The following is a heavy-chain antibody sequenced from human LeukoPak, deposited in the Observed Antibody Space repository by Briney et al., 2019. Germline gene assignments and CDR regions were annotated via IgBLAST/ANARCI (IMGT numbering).Heavy chain of an antibody. CDR2: IYSSGST. Sequence: TSETLSLTCTVSGGSISSSSYYWGWIRQSPGQGLEWIGSIYSSGSTYYNPSLKSRVTISIDTSKNQLSLKMSSVAAADTALYFCASNEWSGYYFDYWGQGTLVTVSS. CDR3: ASNEWSGYYFDY. CDR1: GGSISSSSYY. D-gene: IGHD3-3*01. V-gene: IGHV4-39*01. J-gene: IGHJ4*02.